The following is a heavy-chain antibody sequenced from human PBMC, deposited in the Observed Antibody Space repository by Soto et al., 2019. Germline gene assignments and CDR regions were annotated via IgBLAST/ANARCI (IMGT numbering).Heavy chain of an antibody. CDR2: ISAYNGNT. CDR1: GCTFNSYG. J-gene: IGHJ5*02. Sequence: GASVEVSCKASGCTFNSYGISWVGQAPGQGLEWMGWISAYNGNTNYAQKLQGRVTMTTDTSTSTAYMELRSLRSDDTAVYYCARMTAXYYDFWSGTYNWFDPWGQGTLVTVSS. V-gene: IGHV1-18*01. D-gene: IGHD3-3*01. CDR3: ARMTAXYYDFWSGTYNWFDP.